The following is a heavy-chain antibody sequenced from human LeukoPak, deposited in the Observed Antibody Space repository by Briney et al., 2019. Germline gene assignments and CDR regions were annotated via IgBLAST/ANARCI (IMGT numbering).Heavy chain of an antibody. V-gene: IGHV3-48*04. CDR2: VSISSGTI. D-gene: IGHD3-10*01. Sequence: GGSLRLSCAASGFTFSGHNMNWVRQAPGKGLEWISFVSISSGTIYYADSVKGRFRISRDNAKSSLDLEMNSLRAEDTAVYYCARDRSGPLDYWGQGALVTVSS. J-gene: IGHJ4*02. CDR1: GFTFSGHN. CDR3: ARDRSGPLDY.